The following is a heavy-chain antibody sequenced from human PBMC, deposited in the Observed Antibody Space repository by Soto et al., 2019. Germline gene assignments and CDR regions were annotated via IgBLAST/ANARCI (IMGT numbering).Heavy chain of an antibody. CDR1: GDSVSSVNW. V-gene: IGHV4-4*02. CDR3: ARLTGFFTISTFDP. CDR2: IHHSGTT. D-gene: IGHD2-8*01. Sequence: PSETLSLTCGVSGDSVSSVNWWSWVRQAPGKGLEWIGEIHHSGTTNYNPSLTGRVTMSVDKSKNQFSLNLTSVTAADTAVYYCARLTGFFTISTFDPWGQGTLVTVSS. J-gene: IGHJ5*02.